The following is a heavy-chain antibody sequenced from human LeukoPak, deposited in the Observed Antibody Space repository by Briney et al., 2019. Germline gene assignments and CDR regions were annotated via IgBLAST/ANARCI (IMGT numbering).Heavy chain of an antibody. Sequence: LSLNWTASRFAFSYYHVRWVRQAPAKGLEGVSYISSRTGDTNYVDSVKGRFAISRDNAKYSLYLQMNSLRAEDTAVYYCSRVGSSGSVDYWGQGTLVTVSS. D-gene: IGHD1-1*01. J-gene: IGHJ4*02. V-gene: IGHV3-11*06. CDR2: ISSRTGDT. CDR1: RFAFSYYH. CDR3: SRVGSSGSVDY.